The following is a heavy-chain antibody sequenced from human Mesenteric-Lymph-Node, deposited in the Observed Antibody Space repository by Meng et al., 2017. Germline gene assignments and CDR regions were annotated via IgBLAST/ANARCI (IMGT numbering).Heavy chain of an antibody. CDR1: GFTFSNAW. CDR3: AKGNYYGSGSGDV. CDR2: IKSKTDGGTT. J-gene: IGHJ6*02. Sequence: SCAASGFTFSNAWMSWVRQAPGKGLEWVGRIKSKTDGGTTDYAAPVKGRFTISRDDSKNTLYLQMNSLRAEDTAVYYCAKGNYYGSGSGDVWGQGTMVTVSS. V-gene: IGHV3-15*01. D-gene: IGHD3-10*01.